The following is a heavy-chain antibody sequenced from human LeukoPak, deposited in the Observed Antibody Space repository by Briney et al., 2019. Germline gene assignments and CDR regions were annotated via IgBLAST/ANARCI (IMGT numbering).Heavy chain of an antibody. CDR2: IYSGGST. V-gene: IGHV3-53*01. J-gene: IGHJ3*02. CDR3: AKDLAYYGSGSYDI. D-gene: IGHD3-10*01. CDR1: GFTVSSNY. Sequence: GGSLRLSCAASGFTVSSNYMSWVRQAPGKGLEWVSVIYSGGSTYYADSVKGRFTISRDNSKSTLYLQMNSLRAEDTAVYYCAKDLAYYGSGSYDIWGQGTMVTVSS.